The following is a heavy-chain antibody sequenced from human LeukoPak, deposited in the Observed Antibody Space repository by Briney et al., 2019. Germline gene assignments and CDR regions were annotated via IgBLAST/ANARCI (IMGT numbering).Heavy chain of an antibody. D-gene: IGHD6-19*01. J-gene: IGHJ4*02. CDR2: IYYSGST. V-gene: IGHV4-39*01. CDR3: ARIGYSSGWPQIDY. CDR1: GGSISSSSYY. Sequence: SETLSLTCTVSGGSISSSSYYWGWTRQPPGKGLEWIGSIYYSGSTYYNPSLKNRVTISVDTSKNQFSLKLSSVTAADTAVYYCARIGYSSGWPQIDYWGQGTLVTVSS.